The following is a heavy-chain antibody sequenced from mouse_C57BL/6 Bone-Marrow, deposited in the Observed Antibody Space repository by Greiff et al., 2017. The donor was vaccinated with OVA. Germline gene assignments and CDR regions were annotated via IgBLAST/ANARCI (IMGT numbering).Heavy chain of an antibody. Sequence: QVQLQQSGAELMKPGASVKLSCKATGYTFTGYWIEWVTQRPGHGLEWIGEILPGSGSTNYNEKFKGKATFTADTSSNTAYMQLSSLTTEDSAIYYCARRGRLRRRFAYWGQGTLVTVSA. J-gene: IGHJ3*01. CDR2: ILPGSGST. CDR3: ARRGRLRRRFAY. CDR1: GYTFTGYW. V-gene: IGHV1-9*01. D-gene: IGHD1-2*01.